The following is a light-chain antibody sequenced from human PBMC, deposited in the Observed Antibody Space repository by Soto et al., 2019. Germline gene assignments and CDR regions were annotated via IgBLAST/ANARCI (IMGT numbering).Light chain of an antibody. CDR2: DVS. CDR3: CSYTSSSPVV. Sequence: QSALTQPASVSGSPGQSITISCTGTSSDVGGYNYVSWHQQHPGKAPKLMIYDVSNRPSGVSNRFSGSKSGNTAALTISGLQAEDESYYYCCSYTSSSPVVFGGGTKLTVL. CDR1: SSDVGGYNY. J-gene: IGLJ2*01. V-gene: IGLV2-14*01.